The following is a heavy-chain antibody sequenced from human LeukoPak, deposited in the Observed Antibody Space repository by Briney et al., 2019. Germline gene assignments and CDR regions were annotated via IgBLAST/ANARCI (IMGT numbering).Heavy chain of an antibody. CDR1: GFTFSSFA. CDR2: ISYDGSNK. D-gene: IGHD3-16*01. J-gene: IGHJ4*02. Sequence: GGSLRLSCAASGFTFSSFAMHWVRQAPGKGLEWVALISYDGSNKYYADSVKGRFTISRDNSKNTLYLQMNSLRAEDTAVYYCVRRGPATGGNFDYWGQGTLVTVSS. V-gene: IGHV3-30*04. CDR3: VRRGPATGGNFDY.